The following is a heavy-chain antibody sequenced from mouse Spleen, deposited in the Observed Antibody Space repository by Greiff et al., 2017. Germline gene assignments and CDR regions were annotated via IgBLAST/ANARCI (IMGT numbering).Heavy chain of an antibody. CDR3: TGGIPFAY. V-gene: IGHV6-3*01. CDR2: IRLKSDNYAT. J-gene: IGHJ3*01. CDR1: GFTFSNYW. Sequence: EVKLMESGGGLVQPGGSMKLSCVASGFTFSNYWMNWVRQSPEKGLEWVAQIRLKSDNYATHYAASVKGRFTISRDDSKSSIYLQMNNLRTEDTGIYYCTGGIPFAYWGQGTLVTVSA.